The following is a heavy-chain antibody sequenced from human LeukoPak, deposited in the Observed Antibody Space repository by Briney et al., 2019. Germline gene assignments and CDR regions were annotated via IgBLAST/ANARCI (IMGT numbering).Heavy chain of an antibody. D-gene: IGHD6-6*01. CDR3: ARENIAARPRAFDI. J-gene: IGHJ3*02. CDR2: IYYSGST. Sequence: SETLSLTCTVSGGSISSYYWSWIRQPPGKGLEWIGYIYYSGSTNYNPSLKSRVTISVDTSKNQFSLKLCSVTAADTAVYYCARENIAARPRAFDIWGQGTMVTVSS. CDR1: GGSISSYY. V-gene: IGHV4-59*01.